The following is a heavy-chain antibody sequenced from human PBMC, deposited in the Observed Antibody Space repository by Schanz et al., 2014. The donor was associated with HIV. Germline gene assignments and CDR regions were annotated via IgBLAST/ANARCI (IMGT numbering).Heavy chain of an antibody. CDR1: GGTFSRHA. CDR3: ARFGDPPY. Sequence: QVQLVQSGAEVKKPGSSVKVSCKASGGTFSRHAINWVRQAPGQGLEWMARINPNTGGTNYAQKFQGRVTVTTDTSISTVYLEVSMLTSADTAVYYCARFGDPPYWGQGALVTVSS. D-gene: IGHD3-10*01. V-gene: IGHV1-2*02. J-gene: IGHJ4*02. CDR2: INPNTGGT.